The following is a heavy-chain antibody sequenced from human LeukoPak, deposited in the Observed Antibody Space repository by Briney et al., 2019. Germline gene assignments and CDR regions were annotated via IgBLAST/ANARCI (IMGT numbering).Heavy chain of an antibody. V-gene: IGHV3-23*01. Sequence: QSGGSLRLSCAASGFTFSSYAMTWVRQAPGKGLEWVSAISGSGGNTYYADSVKGRFTISGDNSKNTLYLQMNSLRAEDTAVYYCAREPYVWGSITSYYFDYWGQGTLVTVSS. CDR3: AREPYVWGSITSYYFDY. J-gene: IGHJ4*02. CDR1: GFTFSSYA. CDR2: ISGSGGNT. D-gene: IGHD3-16*01.